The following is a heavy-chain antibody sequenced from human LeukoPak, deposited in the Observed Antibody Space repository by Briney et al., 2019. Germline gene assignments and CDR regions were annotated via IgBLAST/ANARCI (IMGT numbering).Heavy chain of an antibody. D-gene: IGHD2-15*01. J-gene: IGHJ3*02. V-gene: IGHV1-69*13. CDR1: GGTFSSYA. CDR2: IIPIFGTA. Sequence: GASLKVSCKASGGTFSSYAISWVRQDPGQGLEWMGRIIPIFGTANYAQKFQGRVTITADESTSTAYMELSSLRSEDTAVYYCASPSQVVAAIKGAFDIWGQGTMVTVSS. CDR3: ASPSQVVAAIKGAFDI.